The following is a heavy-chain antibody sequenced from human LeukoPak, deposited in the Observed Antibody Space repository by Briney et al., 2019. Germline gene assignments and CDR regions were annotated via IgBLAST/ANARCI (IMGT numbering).Heavy chain of an antibody. CDR1: SGSISSGSYY. Sequence: SQTLSLTCTVSSGSISSGSYYWSWIRQPAGKGLEWIGRIYTSGSTNYNPSLKSRVTISVDTSKNQFSLELSSVTAADTAVYYCAREKLLLGVFLWGQGTMVTVSS. V-gene: IGHV4-61*02. CDR2: IYTSGST. CDR3: AREKLLLGVFL. J-gene: IGHJ3*01. D-gene: IGHD3-16*01.